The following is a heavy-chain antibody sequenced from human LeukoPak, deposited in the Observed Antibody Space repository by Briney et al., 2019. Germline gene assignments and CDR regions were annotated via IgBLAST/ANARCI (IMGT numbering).Heavy chain of an antibody. CDR2: INPNSGGT. V-gene: IGHV1-2*02. CDR1: GYTFTDYY. Sequence: ASVKVSCKASGYTFTDYYMHWVRQAHGQGLEWMGWINPNSGGTNYAQKFQGRVTMTRDTSISTAYMELSRLRSDDTAVYFCAVTTVTTDDYWGQGTLVTVSS. D-gene: IGHD4-17*01. J-gene: IGHJ4*02. CDR3: AVTTVTTDDY.